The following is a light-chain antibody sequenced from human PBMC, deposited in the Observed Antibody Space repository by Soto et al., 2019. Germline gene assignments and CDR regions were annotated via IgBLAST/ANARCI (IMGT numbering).Light chain of an antibody. J-gene: IGKJ5*01. CDR2: DAS. V-gene: IGKV1-5*01. CDR3: QQYYSYPFT. Sequence: DIQMTQSPSTLSASVGDRVTITCRASQSISSWLAWYQQKPGKAPKLLIYDASSLESGVPSRFSGSGSGTDFTLTISSLQSEDFATYYCQQYYSYPFTFGQGTRLEIK. CDR1: QSISSW.